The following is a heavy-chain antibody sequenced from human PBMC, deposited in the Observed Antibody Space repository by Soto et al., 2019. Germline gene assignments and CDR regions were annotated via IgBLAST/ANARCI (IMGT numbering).Heavy chain of an antibody. J-gene: IGHJ6*02. CDR1: GGTFSSYA. D-gene: IGHD3-9*01. Sequence: SMKVSWKASGGTFSSYAISWVRQAPGQGLEWMGGIIPIFGTANYAQKFQGRVTITADESTSTAYMELSSLRSEDTAVYYCAREPNFSNYDILTDHHPCGMDVWGQGTTVTVSS. CDR2: IIPIFGTA. CDR3: AREPNFSNYDILTDHHPCGMDV. V-gene: IGHV1-69*13.